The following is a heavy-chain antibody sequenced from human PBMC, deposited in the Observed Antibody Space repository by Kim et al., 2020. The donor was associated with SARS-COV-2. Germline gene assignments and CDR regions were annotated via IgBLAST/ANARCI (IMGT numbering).Heavy chain of an antibody. CDR2: ISGSGGST. V-gene: IGHV3-23*01. D-gene: IGHD2-15*01. Sequence: GGSLRLSCAASGFTFSSYAMSWVRQAPGKGLEWVSAISGSGGSTYYADSVKGRFTISRDNSKNTLYLQMTSLRAEDTAVYYCAKGLVVVVAATPVDYWGQRTLVTVSS. CDR1: GFTFSSYA. CDR3: AKGLVVVVAATPVDY. J-gene: IGHJ4*02.